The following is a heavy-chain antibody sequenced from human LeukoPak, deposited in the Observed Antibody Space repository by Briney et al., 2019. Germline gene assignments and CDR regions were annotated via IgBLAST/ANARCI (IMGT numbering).Heavy chain of an antibody. CDR1: GGSISSYY. V-gene: IGHV4-59*01. Sequence: SETLSLTCTVSGGSISSYYWSWIRQPPGKGLEWIGYIYYSGTTNYNPSLRSRVTISVDTSKNQFSLKLSSVTAADTAVYYCARGVYIAAAQYAYWGQGTLVTVSS. J-gene: IGHJ4*02. CDR3: ARGVYIAAAQYAY. D-gene: IGHD6-13*01. CDR2: IYYSGTT.